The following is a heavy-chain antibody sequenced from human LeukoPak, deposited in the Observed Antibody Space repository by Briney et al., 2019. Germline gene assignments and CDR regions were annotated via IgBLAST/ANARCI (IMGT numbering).Heavy chain of an antibody. V-gene: IGHV3-21*01. Sequence: GGSLRLSCAASGFTFSSYSMNWVRQAPGKGLEWVSSISSSSSYIYYADSVKGRFTISRDNAKNSLYLQMNSPRAEDTAVYHCASAPRYSGSYYDYWGQGTLVTVSS. CDR2: ISSSSSYI. CDR1: GFTFSSYS. J-gene: IGHJ4*02. CDR3: ASAPRYSGSYYDY. D-gene: IGHD1-26*01.